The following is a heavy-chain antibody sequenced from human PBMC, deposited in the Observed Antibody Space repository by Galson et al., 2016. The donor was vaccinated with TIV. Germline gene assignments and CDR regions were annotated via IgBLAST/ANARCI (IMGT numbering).Heavy chain of an antibody. CDR2: IGGIGTSP. D-gene: IGHD6-19*01. Sequence: SLRLSCAASGFTFSAYAVNWVRQAPGKGLEWVSGIGGIGTSPYYAGSVKGRFTISRDHSRNTLYLQMNSLRAEDTALYYCAKDAQWLPAAYFDYWGQGILVTVSS. J-gene: IGHJ4*02. CDR3: AKDAQWLPAAYFDY. CDR1: GFTFSAYA. V-gene: IGHV3-23*01.